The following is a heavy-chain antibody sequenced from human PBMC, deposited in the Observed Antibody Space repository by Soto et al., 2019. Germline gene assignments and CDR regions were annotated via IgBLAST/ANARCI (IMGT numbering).Heavy chain of an antibody. CDR3: AAFGYYYDSSGYSAFDI. J-gene: IGHJ3*02. V-gene: IGHV1-69*06. D-gene: IGHD3-22*01. CDR1: GGTFSSYA. Sequence: SVKVSCKASGGTFSSYAISWVRQAPGQGLEWTGGIIPTFGTANYAQKFQGRVTITADKSTSTAYMELSSLRSEDTAVYYCAAFGYYYDSSGYSAFDIWGQGTMVTVSS. CDR2: IIPTFGTA.